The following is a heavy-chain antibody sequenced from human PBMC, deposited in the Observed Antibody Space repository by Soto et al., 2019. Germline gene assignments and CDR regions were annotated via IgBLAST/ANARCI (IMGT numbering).Heavy chain of an antibody. V-gene: IGHV1-2*02. CDR1: GYNFSDYY. J-gene: IGHJ5*02. Sequence: GGSVKVSCKASGYNFSDYYIHWVRQAPGQGLEWLGWVSPKSGGTNYAQKFKGRVTMTRDTSSNTVYMDLSGLKSDDTAVFYCAREISGGGTLNWFDPWGQGTLVTVSS. CDR2: VSPKSGGT. CDR3: AREISGGGTLNWFDP. D-gene: IGHD2-8*02.